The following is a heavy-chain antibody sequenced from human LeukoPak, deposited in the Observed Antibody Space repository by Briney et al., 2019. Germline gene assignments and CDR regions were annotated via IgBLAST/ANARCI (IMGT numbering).Heavy chain of an antibody. D-gene: IGHD2-2*02. V-gene: IGHV4-59*01. Sequence: SETLSLTCTVSGGSFSSYYWSWIRQPPGKGLEWIGYIYYSGSTNYNPSLTSRVTISVDTSKNQFSLKLSSVTAAHTAVYYCARDQYLSTPSVGHCFDHWGQGTLVTVSS. CDR2: IYYSGST. J-gene: IGHJ5*02. CDR3: ARDQYLSTPSVGHCFDH. CDR1: GGSFSSYY.